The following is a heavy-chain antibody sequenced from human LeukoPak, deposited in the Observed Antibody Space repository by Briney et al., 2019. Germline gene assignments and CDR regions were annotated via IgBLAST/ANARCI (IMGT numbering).Heavy chain of an antibody. D-gene: IGHD1-26*01. CDR1: GFTFSSYA. CDR3: ARSGSYHAGGAGGADAFDI. V-gene: IGHV3-64*01. CDR2: ISSNGGST. J-gene: IGHJ3*02. Sequence: PGGSLRLSCAASGFTFSSYAMHWVRQAPGKGLEYVSAISSNGGSTYYANSVKGRFTISRDNSKNTLYLQMGSLRAEDMAVYYCARSGSYHAGGAGGADAFDIWGRGTMVTVSS.